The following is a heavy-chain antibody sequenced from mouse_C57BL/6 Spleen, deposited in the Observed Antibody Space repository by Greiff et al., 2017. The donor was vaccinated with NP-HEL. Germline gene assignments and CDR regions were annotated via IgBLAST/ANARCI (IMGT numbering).Heavy chain of an antibody. CDR1: GFNIKNTY. Sequence: EVQLQQSVAELVRPGASVKLSCTASGFNIKNTYMHWVKQRPEQGLEWIGRIDPANGNTKYAPKFQGKATITADTSSNTAYQQLSSLTSEDTGIYYCAEGTYDGSSSYAMDYWVQGTSVTVSS. CDR2: IDPANGNT. D-gene: IGHD1-1*01. V-gene: IGHV14-3*01. J-gene: IGHJ4*01. CDR3: AEGTYDGSSSYAMDY.